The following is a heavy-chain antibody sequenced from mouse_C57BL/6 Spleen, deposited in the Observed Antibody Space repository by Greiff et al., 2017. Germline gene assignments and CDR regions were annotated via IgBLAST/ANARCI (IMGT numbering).Heavy chain of an antibody. V-gene: IGHV1-81*01. CDR1: GYAFTSYG. CDR3: AITYYCNFPYAMDY. D-gene: IGHD2-10*01. Sequence: QVQLQQSGAELARPGASVKLSCKASGYAFTSYGISWVKQRPGQGLEWIGEIDPRSGNTYYNEKFKGKATLTADKSSSTAYMELRSLTSEDSAVYYCAITYYCNFPYAMDYWGQGTSVTVSS. CDR2: IDPRSGNT. J-gene: IGHJ4*01.